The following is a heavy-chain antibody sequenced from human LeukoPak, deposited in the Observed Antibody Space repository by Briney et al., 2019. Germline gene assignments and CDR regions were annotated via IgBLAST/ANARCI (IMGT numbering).Heavy chain of an antibody. D-gene: IGHD3-22*01. J-gene: IGHJ4*02. Sequence: ASVKVSCKASSYTFTSYGISWVRQMPGKGLEWMGIIYPGDSATRYSPSFQGQVTISADRSISTAYLQWSSLKASDTAIYYCARVRDTSGYFDYGYWGQGTLVTVSS. V-gene: IGHV5-51*01. CDR2: IYPGDSAT. CDR1: SYTFTSYG. CDR3: ARVRDTSGYFDYGY.